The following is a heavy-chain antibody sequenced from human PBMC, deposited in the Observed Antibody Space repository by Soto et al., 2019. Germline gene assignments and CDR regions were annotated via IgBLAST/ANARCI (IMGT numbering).Heavy chain of an antibody. J-gene: IGHJ4*02. CDR1: GFTFTNYA. Sequence: WGSLRLSCAASGFTFTNYAMSWVRQAPGKGLEWVSTISGSGSVAATYYPSYADSVKGRFTISRDNSKNTVSLEMNSLRAEDTAVYYCAKDSLYSASSPSAGDWGLGRLVTVS. V-gene: IGHV3-23*01. CDR2: ISGSGSVAAT. CDR3: AKDSLYSASSPSAGD. D-gene: IGHD2-15*01.